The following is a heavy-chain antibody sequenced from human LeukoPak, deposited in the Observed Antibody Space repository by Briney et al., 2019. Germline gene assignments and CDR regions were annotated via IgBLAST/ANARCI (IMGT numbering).Heavy chain of an antibody. Sequence: GASVKVSCKASGGTFSSYAISWVRQAPGQGLEWMGRIIPIFGTANHAQKFQGRVTITTDESTSTAYMELSSLRSEDTAVYYCATQGRSFLDYWGQGTLVTVSS. CDR3: ATQGRSFLDY. CDR1: GGTFSSYA. J-gene: IGHJ4*02. V-gene: IGHV1-69*05. CDR2: IIPIFGTA.